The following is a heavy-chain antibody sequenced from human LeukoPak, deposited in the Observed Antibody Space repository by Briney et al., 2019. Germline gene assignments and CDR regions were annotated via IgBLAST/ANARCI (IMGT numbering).Heavy chain of an antibody. D-gene: IGHD6-6*01. CDR3: ARVSATSESIAAPLHFDY. CDR2: INHSGST. CDR1: GGSFSGYY. Sequence: PSETLSLTCAVYGGSFSGYYWSWIRQPPGKGLEWIGEINHSGSTNYNPSLKSRVTISVDTSKNQFSLKLSSVTAADTAVYYCARVSATSESIAAPLHFDYWGQGTLVTVSS. J-gene: IGHJ4*02. V-gene: IGHV4-34*01.